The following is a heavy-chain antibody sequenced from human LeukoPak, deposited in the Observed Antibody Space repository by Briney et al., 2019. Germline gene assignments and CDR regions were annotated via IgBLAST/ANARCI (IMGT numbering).Heavy chain of an antibody. CDR1: GFTFSSYA. CDR3: AKDLSPGPD. J-gene: IGHJ4*02. D-gene: IGHD2/OR15-2a*01. V-gene: IGHV3-23*01. CDR2: ISGSADRT. Sequence: GGSLRLSCAASGFTFSSYAMNWVRQAPGKGLEWVSAISGSADRTYYADSVNGWFTISRDNSKNTLYLQMNRMRGEDTAVYYCAKDLSPGPDWGQGTLVTVSS.